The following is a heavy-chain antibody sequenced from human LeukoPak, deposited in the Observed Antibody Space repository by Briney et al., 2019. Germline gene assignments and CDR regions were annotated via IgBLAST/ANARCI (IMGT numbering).Heavy chain of an antibody. J-gene: IGHJ4*02. CDR1: RGSISGSIRSHY. CDR2: ISSSGST. Sequence: SETLSLTCTVSRGSISGSIRSHYWSWLRQPPGKGLEWIGYISSSGSTNDNPSLRSRVTISVDTSKNQFSLKLSSVTAADTTVYYCARGGGPSGYSSHWGQGTLVTVSS. D-gene: IGHD3-22*01. CDR3: ARGGGPSGYSSH. V-gene: IGHV4-61*01.